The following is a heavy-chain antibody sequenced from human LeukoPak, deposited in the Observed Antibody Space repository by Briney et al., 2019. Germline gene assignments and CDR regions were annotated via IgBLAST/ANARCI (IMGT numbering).Heavy chain of an antibody. CDR1: GFTFSSYG. Sequence: GGSLRLSCSASGFTFSSYGMHWVSQAPGEGLEWVAVIWYDGSNKYYADSVKGRFTISRDNSKNTLYLQMNSLRAEDTAVYYCARGGISTRRIAAAGTFDYWGQGALVTVSS. V-gene: IGHV3-33*08. J-gene: IGHJ4*02. CDR2: IWYDGSNK. CDR3: ARGGISTRRIAAAGTFDY. D-gene: IGHD6-13*01.